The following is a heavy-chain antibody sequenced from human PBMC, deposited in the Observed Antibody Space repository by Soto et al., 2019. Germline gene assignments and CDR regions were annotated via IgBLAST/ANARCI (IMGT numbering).Heavy chain of an antibody. J-gene: IGHJ6*03. CDR1: GYSFTSYW. CDR2: IYPGDSDT. V-gene: IGHV5-51*01. CDR3: ARGPSSSRRAGVWYYYMDV. Sequence: PGESLKISCKGSGYSFTSYWIGWVRQMPGKGLEWMGIIYPGDSDTRYSPSFQGQVTISADKSISTAYLQWSSLKASDTAMYYCARGPSSSRRAGVWYYYMDVWGKGTTVTVSS. D-gene: IGHD2-2*01.